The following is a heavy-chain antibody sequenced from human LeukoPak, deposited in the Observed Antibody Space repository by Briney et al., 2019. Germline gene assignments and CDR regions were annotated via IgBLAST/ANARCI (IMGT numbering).Heavy chain of an antibody. CDR1: GYTSTSYY. CDR3: ARDNYGGNSGYFDL. CDR2: ISAYDGNT. J-gene: IGHJ2*01. V-gene: IGHV1-18*04. D-gene: IGHD4-23*01. Sequence: GASVKVSCKASGYTSTSYYMHWVRQAPGQGLEWMGWISAYDGNTKYAQKVQGRVTMTTDTSTSTAYMELRSLRSDDTAVYYCARDNYGGNSGYFDLWGRGTLVTVSS.